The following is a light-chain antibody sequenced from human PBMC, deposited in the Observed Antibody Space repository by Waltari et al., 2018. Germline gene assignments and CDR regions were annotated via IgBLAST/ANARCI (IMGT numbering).Light chain of an antibody. CDR2: DVS. Sequence: QSALTQPASVSGSPGQSITISCTGTSGDLVIGNRVSWYQQYPGKAPKLMIYDVSSRHSGISDRFASSKSGNTASLTSSGLQVEDGADYYCSSYTTNTRVFGGGTKLTVL. CDR3: SSYTTNTRV. V-gene: IGLV2-14*03. J-gene: IGLJ3*02. CDR1: SGDLVIGNR.